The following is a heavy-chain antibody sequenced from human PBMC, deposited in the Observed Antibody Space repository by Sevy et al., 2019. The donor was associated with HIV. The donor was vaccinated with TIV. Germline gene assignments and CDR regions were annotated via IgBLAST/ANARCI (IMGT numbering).Heavy chain of an antibody. Sequence: SETLSLTCTVSGGPISNPDYNWSWIRQSPGKGLEWLGYISYSGNTYYSPSLRSPITISIDTSKNQFSLTLMSVTAADTAVYFCARVTGPSGWLDPWGQGALVTVSS. J-gene: IGHJ5*02. V-gene: IGHV4-30-4*01. D-gene: IGHD3-9*01. CDR3: ARVTGPSGWLDP. CDR2: ISYSGNT. CDR1: GGPISNPDYN.